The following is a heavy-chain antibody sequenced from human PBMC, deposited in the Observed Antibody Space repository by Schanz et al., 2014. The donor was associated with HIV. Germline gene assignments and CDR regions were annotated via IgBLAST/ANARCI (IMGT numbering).Heavy chain of an antibody. CDR1: GFTFRHAW. Sequence: EVQLLESGGGLVQPGGSLRISCAASGFTFRHAWMSWVRQAPGKGLEWVSGISGSGGATYYADSVKGRFTISRDNSKNTLYLQMNSLRAGDTAVYYCAKGQRGMVRGDIDYWGQGTLVTVSS. D-gene: IGHD3-10*01. CDR3: AKGQRGMVRGDIDY. V-gene: IGHV3-23*01. J-gene: IGHJ4*02. CDR2: ISGSGGAT.